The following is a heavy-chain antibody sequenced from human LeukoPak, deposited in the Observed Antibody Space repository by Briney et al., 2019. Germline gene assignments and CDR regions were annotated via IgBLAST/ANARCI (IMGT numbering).Heavy chain of an antibody. CDR2: INPSGGST. D-gene: IGHD6-19*01. CDR1: GYTFTRYY. Sequence: ASVKVSCKASGYTFTRYYMHWVRQAPGQGLEWMGIINPSGGSTSYAQKFQGRVTMTRDTSITTAYMELSRLTSDDTAVYYCAPTNGWSYYFDYWGQGTLVTVSS. CDR3: APTNGWSYYFDY. V-gene: IGHV1-46*01. J-gene: IGHJ4*02.